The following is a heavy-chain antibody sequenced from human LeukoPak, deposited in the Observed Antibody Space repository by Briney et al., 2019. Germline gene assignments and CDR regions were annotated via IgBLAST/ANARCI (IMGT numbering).Heavy chain of an antibody. CDR3: ARAPVTSCRGAYCYPFDY. D-gene: IGHD2-21*01. J-gene: IGHJ4*02. V-gene: IGHV3-23*01. CDR1: GFPFSSYA. Sequence: PGGSLRLSCAASGFPFSSYAMSWVRQAPGKGLEWVSATSSSDAGTYYADSARGRFTISRDNSKNTLYLQMNSLRLEDAAVYFCARAPVTSCRGAYCYPFDYWGQGTQVTVSS. CDR2: TSSSDAGT.